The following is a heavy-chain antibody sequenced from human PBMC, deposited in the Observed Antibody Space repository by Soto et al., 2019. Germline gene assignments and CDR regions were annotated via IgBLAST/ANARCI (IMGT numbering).Heavy chain of an antibody. J-gene: IGHJ3*02. V-gene: IGHV3-9*01. CDR3: AKGYNWNDGGPHAFDM. Sequence: GGSLRLSCAASGFTFDDYSMHWARQAPGKGLEWVSGISWNSGSIGYADSVKGRFTISRDNAKNSLYLQMNSLRAEDTALYYCAKGYNWNDGGPHAFDMWAQGTMVTVSS. CDR2: ISWNSGSI. D-gene: IGHD1-1*01. CDR1: GFTFDDYS.